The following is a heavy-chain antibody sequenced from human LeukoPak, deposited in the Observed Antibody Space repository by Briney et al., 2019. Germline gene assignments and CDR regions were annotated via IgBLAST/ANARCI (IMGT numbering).Heavy chain of an antibody. CDR3: ARDWGIVGATTVDY. J-gene: IGHJ4*02. V-gene: IGHV1-18*01. D-gene: IGHD1-26*01. Sequence: GASVKVSCKASGYTFTSYGISCVRQAPGQGLEWMGWISAYNGNTNYAQKLQGRVTMTTDTSTSTAYMELRSLRSDDTAVYYCARDWGIVGATTVDYWGQGTLVTVSS. CDR1: GYTFTSYG. CDR2: ISAYNGNT.